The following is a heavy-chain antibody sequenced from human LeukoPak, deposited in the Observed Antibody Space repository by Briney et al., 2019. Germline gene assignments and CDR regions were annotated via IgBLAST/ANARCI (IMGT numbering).Heavy chain of an antibody. Sequence: SETLSLTCAVYGGSFSGYYWSWIRQPPGKGLVWIGEINHSGSTNYNPSLKSRVTISVDTSKNQFSLKLSSVTAADTAVYYCARVDAAVAGNFDYWGQGTLVTVSS. CDR3: ARVDAAVAGNFDY. CDR2: INHSGST. D-gene: IGHD6-19*01. V-gene: IGHV4-34*01. J-gene: IGHJ4*02. CDR1: GGSFSGYY.